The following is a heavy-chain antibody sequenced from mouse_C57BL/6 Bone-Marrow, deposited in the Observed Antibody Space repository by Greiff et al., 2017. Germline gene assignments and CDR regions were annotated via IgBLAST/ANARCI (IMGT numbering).Heavy chain of an antibody. V-gene: IGHV14-4*01. CDR1: GFNIKDDY. CDR2: IDPENGDT. D-gene: IGHD2-3*01. CDR3: TGYFCFDY. J-gene: IGHJ2*01. Sequence: EVQLQQSGAELVRPGASVKLSCTASGFNIKDDYMHWVKQRPEQGLEWIGWIDPENGDTEYASKFQGKATITADTSSNTADLQLSSLTSEDTAVYYCTGYFCFDYWGQGTTLTVSS.